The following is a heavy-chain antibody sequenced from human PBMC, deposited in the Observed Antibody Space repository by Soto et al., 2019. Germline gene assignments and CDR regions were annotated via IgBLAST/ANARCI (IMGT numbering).Heavy chain of an antibody. CDR1: AFTFNNFP. D-gene: IGHD2-2*01. Sequence: EVQLVESGGGLVKPGGSRRLSCVASAFTFNNFPMHWVRQAPGKGLQWLASITTTSTYKYYADSVKGRFSISRDNAKNSLYLELTNLRSEDTAVYYCAREKCSSTSCNHGMDVWGIGTTVTFSS. J-gene: IGHJ6*04. V-gene: IGHV3-21*01. CDR2: ITTTSTYK. CDR3: AREKCSSTSCNHGMDV.